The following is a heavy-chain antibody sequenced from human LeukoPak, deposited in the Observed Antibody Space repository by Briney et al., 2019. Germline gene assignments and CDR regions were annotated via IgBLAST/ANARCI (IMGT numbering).Heavy chain of an antibody. V-gene: IGHV3-30*04. CDR1: GFTFSSYA. D-gene: IGHD1-1*01. Sequence: GGSLRLSCAASGFTFSSYAMHWVRQAPGKGLEWVAVISYDGSNKYYADSVKGRFTISRDNAKNSLYLQMNSLRAEDTALYYCARCTTGRTFGSLREIKRSREIDYWGQGTLVTVSS. CDR2: ISYDGSNK. J-gene: IGHJ4*02. CDR3: ARCTTGRTFGSLREIKRSREIDY.